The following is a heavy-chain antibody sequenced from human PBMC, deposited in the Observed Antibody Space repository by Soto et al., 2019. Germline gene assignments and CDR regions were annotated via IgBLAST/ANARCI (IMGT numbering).Heavy chain of an antibody. CDR3: ARVKLRFLEWPAFDY. V-gene: IGHV3-33*01. CDR1: GFTFSSYG. J-gene: IGHJ4*02. D-gene: IGHD3-3*01. CDR2: IWYDGSNK. Sequence: GGSLRLSCAASGFTFSSYGMHWVRQAPGKGLEWVAVIWYDGSNKYYADSVKGRFTISRDNSKNTLYLQMNSLRAEDTAVYYCARVKLRFLEWPAFDYWGQGTLVTVSS.